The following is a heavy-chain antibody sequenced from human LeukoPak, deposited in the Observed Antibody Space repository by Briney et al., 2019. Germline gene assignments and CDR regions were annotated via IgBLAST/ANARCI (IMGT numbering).Heavy chain of an antibody. CDR3: ARGRGSSYSRFDY. J-gene: IGHJ4*02. Sequence: SETLSLTCAVYGGSFSGYYWSWIRQPPGKGLEWIGEINHSGSTNYNPSLKSRVTISVDTSKNQLSLKLSSVTAADTAVYYCARGRGSSYSRFDYWGQGTLVTVSS. CDR2: INHSGST. D-gene: IGHD6-13*01. V-gene: IGHV4-34*01. CDR1: GGSFSGYY.